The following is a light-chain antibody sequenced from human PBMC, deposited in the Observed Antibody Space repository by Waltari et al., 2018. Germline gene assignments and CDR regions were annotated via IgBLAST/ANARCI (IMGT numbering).Light chain of an antibody. CDR3: QSYDNSLRGSVL. CDR1: DSNIAAFG. CDR2: ENP. J-gene: IGLJ3*02. Sequence: QSVLTQPPSVSGAPGQRVTISCTGGDSNIAAFGVNWYKHLPGRVPKLLIYENPSRPSGFPDLFSGSRPGTPASLAIAVLQPEDEGDYYCQSYDNSLRGSVLFGGGTKLTVL. V-gene: IGLV1-40*01.